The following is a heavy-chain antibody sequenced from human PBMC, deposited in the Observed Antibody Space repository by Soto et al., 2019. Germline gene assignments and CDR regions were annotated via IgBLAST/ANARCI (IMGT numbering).Heavy chain of an antibody. CDR2: ISYDGSNK. V-gene: IGHV3-30-3*01. Sequence: PGGSLRLSCAASGFTFSSYAMHWVRQAPGKGLEWVAVISYDGSNKYYADSVKGRFTISRDNSKNTLYLQMNSLRAEDTAVYYCARYCSGCSCYSFDAFDIWGQGTMVTVSS. CDR1: GFTFSSYA. CDR3: ARYCSGCSCYSFDAFDI. J-gene: IGHJ3*02. D-gene: IGHD2-15*01.